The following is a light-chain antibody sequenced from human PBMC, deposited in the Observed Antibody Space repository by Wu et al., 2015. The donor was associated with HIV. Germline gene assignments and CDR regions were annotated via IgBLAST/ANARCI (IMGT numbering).Light chain of an antibody. J-gene: IGKJ1*01. CDR2: KAS. V-gene: IGKV1-5*03. Sequence: DIQMTQSPSILSASVGDRVTITCRASETISSWLAWYQQKPGKAPELLIYKASNLVSGVPSRFSGSESGTEFTLTINNLQPDDFATYYCQQYNNYWTFGQGTKV. CDR3: QQYNNYWT. CDR1: ETISSW.